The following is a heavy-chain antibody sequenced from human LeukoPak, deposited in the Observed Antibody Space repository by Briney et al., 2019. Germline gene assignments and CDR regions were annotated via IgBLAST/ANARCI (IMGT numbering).Heavy chain of an antibody. D-gene: IGHD3-10*01. Sequence: ASVKVSCKASGYTFTGYYMHWVRQAPGQGLEWMGWNNPNSGGTNYAQKFQGRVTMTRDTSISTAYMELSRLRSDDTAVYYCARSVNYYGSEVSDYWGQGTLVTVSS. J-gene: IGHJ4*02. CDR1: GYTFTGYY. CDR2: NNPNSGGT. CDR3: ARSVNYYGSEVSDY. V-gene: IGHV1-2*02.